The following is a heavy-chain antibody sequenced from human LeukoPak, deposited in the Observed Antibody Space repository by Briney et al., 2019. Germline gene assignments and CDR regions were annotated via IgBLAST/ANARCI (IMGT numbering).Heavy chain of an antibody. CDR2: INHSGST. V-gene: IGHV4-34*01. J-gene: IGHJ3*02. Sequence: PSETLSLTCAVYGGSFSGYYWSWIRQPPGKGLEWIGEINHSGSTNYNPSLKSRVTISVDTSKNQFSLKLSSVTAADTAVYYCARESASCDAFDIWGQGTMVTVSS. CDR1: GGSFSGYY. CDR3: ARESASCDAFDI.